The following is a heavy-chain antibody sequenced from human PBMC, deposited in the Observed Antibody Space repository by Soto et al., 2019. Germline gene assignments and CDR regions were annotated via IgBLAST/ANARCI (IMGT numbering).Heavy chain of an antibody. Sequence: ASVKVSCKASGYTFTSYGISWVRQAPGQGLEWMGWISAYNGNTNYAQKLQGRVTMTTDTSTSTGYMELRSLRSDDTAVYYCARELTVTTLGRWFDPWGQGTLVTVSS. CDR1: GYTFTSYG. V-gene: IGHV1-18*04. D-gene: IGHD4-17*01. J-gene: IGHJ5*02. CDR3: ARELTVTTLGRWFDP. CDR2: ISAYNGNT.